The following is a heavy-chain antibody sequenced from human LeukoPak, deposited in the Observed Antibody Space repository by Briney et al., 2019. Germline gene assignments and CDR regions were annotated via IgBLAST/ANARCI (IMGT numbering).Heavy chain of an antibody. CDR2: IRYDGSNK. D-gene: IGHD6-13*01. CDR3: ARDGGYSSSWYSY. CDR1: GFTFSSYG. J-gene: IGHJ4*02. Sequence: GGSLRLSCAASGFTFSSYGMHWVRQAPGKGLEWVAFIRYDGSNKYYADSVKGRFTISRDNSKNTLYLQMNSLRAEDTAVYYCARDGGYSSSWYSYWGQGTLVTVSS. V-gene: IGHV3-30*02.